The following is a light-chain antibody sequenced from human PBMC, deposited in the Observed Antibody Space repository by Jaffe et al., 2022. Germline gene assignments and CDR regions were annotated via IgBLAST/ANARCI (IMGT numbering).Light chain of an antibody. J-gene: IGKJ3*01. CDR1: QSISSY. Sequence: DIQMTQSPSSLSASVGDRVTITCRASQSISSYLNWYQQKPGKAPKLLIYAASSLQSGVPSRFSGSGSGTDFTLTISSLQPEDFATYYCQQSYSTPPGATFGPGTKVDIK. CDR3: QQSYSTPPGAT. CDR2: AAS. V-gene: IGKV1-39*01.